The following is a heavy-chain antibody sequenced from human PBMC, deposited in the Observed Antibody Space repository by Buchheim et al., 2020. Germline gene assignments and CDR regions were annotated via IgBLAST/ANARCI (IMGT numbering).Heavy chain of an antibody. J-gene: IGHJ6*02. CDR2: IWYDGTNK. CDR3: ARDRDAYDGYFYYSLDV. CDR1: GFTFSTYG. Sequence: QVQVVESWGGVVQPGRSLRLSCAASGFTFSTYGMHWVRQAPGQGLEWVAAIWYDGTNKYYADSVQGRFTISRDNSKNRLYLQMNSLRAEDTAVYYCARDRDAYDGYFYYSLDVWGQGTT. D-gene: IGHD5-24*01. V-gene: IGHV3-33*01.